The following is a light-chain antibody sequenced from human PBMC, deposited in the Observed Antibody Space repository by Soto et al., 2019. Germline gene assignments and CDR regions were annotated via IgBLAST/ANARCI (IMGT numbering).Light chain of an antibody. Sequence: DIQMTQSPSSLSASVGDRVTITCRASQTIAMYVNWFQQKPGKAPKPLIYTTSSLQSGVPPRFSGSGSETDFTLTISRLQPEDVATYYCQKYNSAPLTFGGGTKVDIK. V-gene: IGKV1-39*01. CDR3: QKYNSAPLT. CDR1: QTIAMY. J-gene: IGKJ4*01. CDR2: TTS.